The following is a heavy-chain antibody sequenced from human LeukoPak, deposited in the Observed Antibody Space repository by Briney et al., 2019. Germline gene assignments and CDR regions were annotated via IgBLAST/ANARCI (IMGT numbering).Heavy chain of an antibody. Sequence: GGSLRLSCAASGFTFSSYAMHWVRQAPGKGLEWVAVISYDGSNKYYADSVKGRFTISRDNSKNTLYLQMNSLRAEDTAVYYCASITIFGVVTDYWGQGTLVTVSS. CDR3: ASITIFGVVTDY. D-gene: IGHD3-3*01. V-gene: IGHV3-30*04. CDR2: ISYDGSNK. CDR1: GFTFSSYA. J-gene: IGHJ4*02.